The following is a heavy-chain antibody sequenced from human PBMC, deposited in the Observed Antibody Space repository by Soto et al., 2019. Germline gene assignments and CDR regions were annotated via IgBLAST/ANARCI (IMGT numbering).Heavy chain of an antibody. D-gene: IGHD2-15*01. CDR1: GGSISSGDYY. CDR2: IYYSGST. Sequence: SETLSLTCTVSGGSISSGDYYWSWIRQPPGKGLEWFGYIYYSGSTYYNPSLKSRVTISVDTSKNQFSLKLSSVTAADTAVYYCARMGYCSGGSCYYYYYYGMDVWGQGTTVTVSS. V-gene: IGHV4-30-4*01. CDR3: ARMGYCSGGSCYYYYYYGMDV. J-gene: IGHJ6*02.